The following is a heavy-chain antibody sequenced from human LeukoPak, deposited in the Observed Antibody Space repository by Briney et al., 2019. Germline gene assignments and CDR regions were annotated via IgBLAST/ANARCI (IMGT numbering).Heavy chain of an antibody. Sequence: SETPSLTCTVSGGSISSYYWSWIRQPPGKGLEWIGYIYYSGSTNYNPSLKSRVTISVDTSKNQFSLRLSSVTAADTAVYYCARGSDSRGYQFKGFDYWGQGALVTVSS. J-gene: IGHJ4*02. CDR3: ARGSDSRGYQFKGFDY. CDR1: GGSISSYY. D-gene: IGHD3-22*01. CDR2: IYYSGST. V-gene: IGHV4-59*08.